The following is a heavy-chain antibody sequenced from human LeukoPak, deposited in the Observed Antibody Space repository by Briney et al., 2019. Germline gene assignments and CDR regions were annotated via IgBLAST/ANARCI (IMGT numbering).Heavy chain of an antibody. V-gene: IGHV3-23*01. D-gene: IGHD6-13*01. J-gene: IGHJ4*02. CDR1: GFHFRTYG. CDR2: IPAGGSNT. Sequence: PGGSLRLSCVASGFHFRTYGMSWVRQAPGKGLEWVSGIPAGGSNTYYADSVKGRFTISRDNAKNSLYLQMNSLRAEDTALYYCAKDSSSWAPGHWGQGTLVTVSS. CDR3: AKDSSSWAPGH.